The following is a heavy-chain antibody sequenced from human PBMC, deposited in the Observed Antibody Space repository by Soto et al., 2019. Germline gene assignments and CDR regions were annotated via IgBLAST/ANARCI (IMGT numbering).Heavy chain of an antibody. J-gene: IGHJ4*02. CDR2: ISAYNGNT. Sequence: ASVKVSFQASCYTFTSSGIRLVRQAPGQRLGWMGWISAYNGNTNYAQKLQGRVTMTTDTSTSTAYMELRSLRSDDTAVYYCARALGKYYDFWSGYSTQFDYWGQGTLVTVSS. D-gene: IGHD3-3*01. CDR3: ARALGKYYDFWSGYSTQFDY. CDR1: CYTFTSSG. V-gene: IGHV1-18*01.